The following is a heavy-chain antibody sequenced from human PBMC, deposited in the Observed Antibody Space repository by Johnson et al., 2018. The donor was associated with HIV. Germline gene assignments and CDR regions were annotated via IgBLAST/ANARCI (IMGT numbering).Heavy chain of an antibody. CDR1: GFTLEDYA. CDR2: ISWNSGSTI. J-gene: IGHJ3*02. V-gene: IGHV3-9*01. CDR3: ARATPGIAAAGPTHPSAFDI. D-gene: IGHD6-13*01. Sequence: QLVESGGGLVQPGRSLRLSCAASGFTLEDYAMHWVRQTPGKGLEWVSGISWNSGSTIYYADSVKGRFTISRDNAKNSLYLQMNSLRVEDTALYYCARATPGIAAAGPTHPSAFDIWGQGTMVTVSS.